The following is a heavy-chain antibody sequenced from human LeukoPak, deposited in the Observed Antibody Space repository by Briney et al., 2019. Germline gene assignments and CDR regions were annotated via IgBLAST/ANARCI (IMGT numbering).Heavy chain of an antibody. Sequence: SETLSLTCAVSGYSISSSNWWGWIRQPPGKGLEWIGYIYYSGSTYYNPSLKSRVTMSVDTSKNQFSLKLSSVTAVDTAVYYCASLGVAGTDYFDYWGQGTLVTASS. CDR3: ASLGVAGTDYFDY. CDR1: GYSISSSNW. J-gene: IGHJ4*02. D-gene: IGHD6-19*01. V-gene: IGHV4-28*01. CDR2: IYYSGST.